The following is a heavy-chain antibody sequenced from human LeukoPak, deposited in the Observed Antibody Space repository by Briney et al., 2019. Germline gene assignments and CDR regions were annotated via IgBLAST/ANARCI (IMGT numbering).Heavy chain of an antibody. Sequence: SETLSLTCTVSGVSISSYYWSWIRQPPGKGLESIGYIYYSGSTNYDPSLKSRVTISVDTSKNQFPLKLSSVTAADTAVYYCASVGIYSPGIYYYYMDVWGKGTTVTVSS. V-gene: IGHV4-59*01. CDR1: GVSISSYY. J-gene: IGHJ6*03. D-gene: IGHD1-26*01. CDR2: IYYSGST. CDR3: ASVGIYSPGIYYYYMDV.